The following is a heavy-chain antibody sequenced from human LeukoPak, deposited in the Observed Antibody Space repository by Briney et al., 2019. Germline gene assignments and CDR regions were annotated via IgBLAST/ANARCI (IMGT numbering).Heavy chain of an antibody. CDR2: FDALDDET. CDR1: GDTLPELS. D-gene: IGHD6-19*01. V-gene: IGHV1-24*01. Sequence: VASVKVSCKVSGDTLPELSIHWLRQAPGKGLEWMGVFDALDDETIHAQKFQGRVTMIVDTSTNTAHMELSSLRSEDTAVYYCATDGSSAWYEDYWGQGTLVIVSS. CDR3: ATDGSSAWYEDY. J-gene: IGHJ4*02.